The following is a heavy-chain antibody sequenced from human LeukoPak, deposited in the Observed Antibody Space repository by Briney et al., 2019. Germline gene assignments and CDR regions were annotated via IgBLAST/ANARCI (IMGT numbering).Heavy chain of an antibody. V-gene: IGHV1-69*06. CDR1: GGTFSSYA. Sequence: ASVKVSCKASGGTFSSYAISWVRQAPGQGLEWVGGIIPIFGTANYAQKFQGRVTITADKSTSTAYMELSSLRSEDTAVYYCARVHHYYDSSGYRGYYFDYWGQGTLVTVSS. D-gene: IGHD3-22*01. CDR3: ARVHHYYDSSGYRGYYFDY. J-gene: IGHJ4*02. CDR2: IIPIFGTA.